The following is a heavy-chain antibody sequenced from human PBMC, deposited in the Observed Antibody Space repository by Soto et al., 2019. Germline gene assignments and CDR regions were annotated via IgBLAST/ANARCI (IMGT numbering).Heavy chain of an antibody. V-gene: IGHV3-21*01. CDR2: LSSSSSYI. Sequence: SLRLSCAASGSIFSDYSMNWARQAPGKGLEWVSSLSSSSSYIYYADSVKGRFTISRDNAKNSPYLQMNSLRAEDTAVYYCARGGRGYSYAYFDFWGQGTLVTVSS. D-gene: IGHD5-18*01. CDR3: ARGGRGYSYAYFDF. J-gene: IGHJ4*02. CDR1: GSIFSDYS.